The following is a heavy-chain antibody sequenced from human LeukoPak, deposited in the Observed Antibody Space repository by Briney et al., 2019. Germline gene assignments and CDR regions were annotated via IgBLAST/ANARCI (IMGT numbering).Heavy chain of an antibody. CDR1: GFTFSTYS. CDR3: ARDRGGSYTPLDY. Sequence: AGGSLRLSCAASGFTFSTYSMNWVRQAPGKGLEWVSFINGNSAAINYADSVRGRFTIARDNAKNSVYLQMNSLRAEDTAVYYCARDRGGSYTPLDYWGQGTLVTVSS. D-gene: IGHD1-26*01. CDR2: INGNSAAI. J-gene: IGHJ4*02. V-gene: IGHV3-48*01.